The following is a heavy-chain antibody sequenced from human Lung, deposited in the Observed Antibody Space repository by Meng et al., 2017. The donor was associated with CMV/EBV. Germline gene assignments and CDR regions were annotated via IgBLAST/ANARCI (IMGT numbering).Heavy chain of an antibody. CDR1: GFTFSTFA. J-gene: IGHJ6*01. D-gene: IGHD1-26*01. CDR2: IYSGDDST. CDR3: AKGKWGGYYYYYGMDL. V-gene: IGHV3-23*03. Sequence: GGSLRLXXAASGFTFSTFAMSWVRQAPGKGLQWVSVIYSGDDSTYYADSVKGRFTISRDNSKNMLYLQMNSLRAEDSAVYFCAKGKWGGYYYYYGMDLWGRGTXVTGSS.